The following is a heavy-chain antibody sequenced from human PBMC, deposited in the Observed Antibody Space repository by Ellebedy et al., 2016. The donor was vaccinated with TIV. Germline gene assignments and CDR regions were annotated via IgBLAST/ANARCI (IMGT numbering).Heavy chain of an antibody. CDR3: ASATRGSGAYESF. Sequence: PGGSLRLSCAASGFTFSRFWMAWGRKAPGKGLEWVATINQGGSETYYVDSVKGRFTLSRDNSKNSLYLQMNSLRADDTALYYCASATRGSGAYESFWGQGTLVTVSS. D-gene: IGHD5-12*01. CDR2: INQGGSET. CDR1: GFTFSRFW. V-gene: IGHV3-7*01. J-gene: IGHJ4*02.